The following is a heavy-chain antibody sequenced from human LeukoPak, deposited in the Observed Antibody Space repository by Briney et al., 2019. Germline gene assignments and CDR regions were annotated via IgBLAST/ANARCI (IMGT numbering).Heavy chain of an antibody. Sequence: PGGSLRLSCAASEFTFSSYWMHWVRQAPGKGLVWVSRIYSDGSIPTYTDSVKGRFTISRDNAKNTLYLHMNSLRAEDTAVYYCARAPPSSGYAYHFDIWGQGTMVTVSS. CDR2: IYSDGSIP. D-gene: IGHD5-18*01. J-gene: IGHJ3*02. CDR3: ARAPPSSGYAYHFDI. V-gene: IGHV3-74*03. CDR1: EFTFSSYW.